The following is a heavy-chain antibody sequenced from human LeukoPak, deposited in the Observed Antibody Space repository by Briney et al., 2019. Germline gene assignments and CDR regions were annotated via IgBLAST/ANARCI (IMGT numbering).Heavy chain of an antibody. CDR1: GGSMNPYF. J-gene: IGHJ4*02. V-gene: IGHV4-59*01. CDR2: ISYSGST. CDR3: ARHSSGWSPRDF. D-gene: IGHD6-19*01. Sequence: SETLSLTCTVSGGSMNPYFWSWIRQPPGKGLEWIGHISYSGSTSYNPSLKSRVTMSVDMSKNQFSLNLQSVTPPDTAVYYCARHSSGWSPRDFWGQGILITVSS.